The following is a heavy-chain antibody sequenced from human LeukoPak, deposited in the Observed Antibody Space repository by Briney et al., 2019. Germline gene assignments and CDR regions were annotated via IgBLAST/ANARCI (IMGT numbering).Heavy chain of an antibody. J-gene: IGHJ6*03. V-gene: IGHV1-69*06. CDR2: IIPIFGTA. D-gene: IGHD2-15*01. CDR3: ARGPSHTVFGWWDYYYYMDV. CDR1: GGTFSSYA. Sequence: SVKVSCKASGGTFSSYAISWVRQAPGQGLAWMGGIIPIFGTANYAQKLQGRATITADKSTSTAYMELSSLRSEDTAVYYCARGPSHTVFGWWDYYYYMDVWGKGTTVTVSS.